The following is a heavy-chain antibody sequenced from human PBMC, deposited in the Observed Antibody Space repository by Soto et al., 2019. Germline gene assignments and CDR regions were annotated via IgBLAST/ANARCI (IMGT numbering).Heavy chain of an antibody. Sequence: EVQLLESGGGLVQPGGSLRLSCAASGFTFSRYAISWVSQAPGTGTEWLSAMSGSGGSTYYEDSVKGRFTISRDNSKNTLYLQMNSLRAEDTDIYYCAKALGDYGSPYYDFVDVWGKGTTVTVSS. V-gene: IGHV3-23*01. CDR1: GFTFSRYA. D-gene: IGHD4-17*01. J-gene: IGHJ6*03. CDR2: MSGSGGST. CDR3: AKALGDYGSPYYDFVDV.